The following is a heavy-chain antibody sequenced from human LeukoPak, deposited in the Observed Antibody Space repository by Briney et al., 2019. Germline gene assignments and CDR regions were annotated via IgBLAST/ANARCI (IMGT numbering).Heavy chain of an antibody. J-gene: IGHJ4*02. D-gene: IGHD3-3*01. V-gene: IGHV1-2*02. CDR1: GYTFTGYY. CDR3: ARSYYDFWSGYFGGKSWPY. CDR2: INPNSGGT. Sequence: ASVKVSCKASGYTFTGYYMHWVRQAPGQGLEWMGWINPNSGGTNYAQKFQGRVTMTRDTSISTAYMELSRLRSNDTAVYYCARSYYDFWSGYFGGKSWPYWGQGTLVTVSS.